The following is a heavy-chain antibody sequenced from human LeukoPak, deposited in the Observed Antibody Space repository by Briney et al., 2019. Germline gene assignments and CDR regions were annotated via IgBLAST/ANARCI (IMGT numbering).Heavy chain of an antibody. J-gene: IGHJ4*02. V-gene: IGHV4-4*02. Sequence: SGTLSLTCGVSGGSITNTNYWTWVRQPPGKGLEWIGEVNLQGSTNYNPPLMGRVAIAVDTSENHISLQLTSVTAADTAVYYCAREGGPYRPPDYSGQGTLVTVSS. CDR1: GGSITNTNY. CDR3: AREGGPYRPPDY. CDR2: VNLQGST.